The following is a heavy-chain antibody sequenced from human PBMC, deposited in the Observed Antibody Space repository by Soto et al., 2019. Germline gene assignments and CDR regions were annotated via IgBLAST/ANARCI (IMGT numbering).Heavy chain of an antibody. Sequence: GGSLRLSCAASGFTFSSYAMHWVRQAPGKGLEWVAVIAYDTSEEYYADSVKGRFTISRDNSKNTLYLQMNSLQADDTAVYYCARLNTIVRDYYYGMDVWGQGTTVTVSS. CDR2: IAYDTSEE. CDR1: GFTFSSYA. J-gene: IGHJ6*02. CDR3: ARLNTIVRDYYYGMDV. V-gene: IGHV3-30-3*01. D-gene: IGHD3-10*01.